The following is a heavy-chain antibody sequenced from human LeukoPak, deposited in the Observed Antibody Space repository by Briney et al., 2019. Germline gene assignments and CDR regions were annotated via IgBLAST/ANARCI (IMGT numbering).Heavy chain of an antibody. CDR2: INHNGNS. V-gene: IGHV4-31*03. J-gene: IGHJ5*01. D-gene: IGHD3-3*01. Sequence: SETLSLTCTVSGGSLSSGGHFWSWIRQHPEKGFEWIAYINHNGNSYDNPSLRGRVSISVDTSKNQFSLKLTSVTAADTAVYFCARDGRSGYYTGWLDSWGQGTLVIVSS. CDR1: GGSLSSGGHF. CDR3: ARDGRSGYYTGWLDS.